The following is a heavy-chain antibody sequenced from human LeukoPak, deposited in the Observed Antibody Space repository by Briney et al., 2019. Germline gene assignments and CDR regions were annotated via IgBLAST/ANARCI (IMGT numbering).Heavy chain of an antibody. CDR2: ISSSGSTI. D-gene: IGHD2-2*01. CDR1: GGSFSGYY. CDR3: ARGHLYCSSTSCQGEDY. Sequence: LSLTCAVYGGSFSGYYWSWIRQPPGKGLEWVSYISSSGSTIYYADSVKGRFTISRDNAKNSLYLQMNSLRAEDTAVYYCARGHLYCSSTSCQGEDYWGQGTLVTVSS. V-gene: IGHV3-11*01. J-gene: IGHJ4*02.